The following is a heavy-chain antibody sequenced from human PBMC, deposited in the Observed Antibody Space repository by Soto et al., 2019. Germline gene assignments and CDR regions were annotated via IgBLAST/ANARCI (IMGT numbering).Heavy chain of an antibody. CDR2: ISGSGGST. J-gene: IGHJ4*02. V-gene: IGHV3-23*01. Sequence: EVQLLESGGGLVQPGGSLRLSCAASGFTFSSYAMSWVRQAPGKGLEWVSAISGSGGSTYYADSVKGRFTISRDNSKNTLDLQMTSLRAEDTAVYYCAKAKWELPHFDYWGQGTLVTVSS. D-gene: IGHD1-26*01. CDR1: GFTFSSYA. CDR3: AKAKWELPHFDY.